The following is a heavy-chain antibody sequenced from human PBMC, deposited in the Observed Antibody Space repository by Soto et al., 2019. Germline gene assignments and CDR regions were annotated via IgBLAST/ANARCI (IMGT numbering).Heavy chain of an antibody. CDR2: INAKNGGT. Sequence: ASVKVSCKASSFTFIDFYIHWLRQAPGQGLEWMGWINAKNGGTRYAEKFQDRVTLTRDRSVRTAYLELQRLRSDDTAVYYCARSHRTDGICYTEVIPSWGQGXLVTVSS. J-gene: IGHJ4*02. V-gene: IGHV1-2*02. CDR1: SFTFIDFY. D-gene: IGHD2-8*01. CDR3: ARSHRTDGICYTEVIPS.